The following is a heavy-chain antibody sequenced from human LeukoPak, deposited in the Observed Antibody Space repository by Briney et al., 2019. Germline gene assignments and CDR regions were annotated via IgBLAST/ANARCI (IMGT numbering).Heavy chain of an antibody. CDR1: GYTFTSYD. CDR3: ARRLARGKNWFDP. CDR2: MNPNSGIT. Sequence: GASVTLSCKASGYTFTSYDFNWVRQATGQGLEWMGWMNPNSGITGYAQKFQGRVTITRNTYISTAYMELSSLRSEDTAVYYCARRLARGKNWFDPWGQGTLVTVSS. V-gene: IGHV1-8*03. D-gene: IGHD3-10*01. J-gene: IGHJ5*02.